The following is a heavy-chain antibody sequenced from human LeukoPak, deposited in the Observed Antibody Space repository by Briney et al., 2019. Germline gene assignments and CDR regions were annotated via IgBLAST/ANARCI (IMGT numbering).Heavy chain of an antibody. D-gene: IGHD5-18*01. V-gene: IGHV1-69*02. Sequence: SVKVSCKASGGTFISYTISWVRQAPGQGLEWMGRIFPILGIANYAQKFQGRVTITADKSTSTAYMELSSPRSEDTAVYYCALWPRGYSLTFDYWGQGTLVTVSS. CDR3: ALWPRGYSLTFDY. CDR2: IFPILGIA. J-gene: IGHJ4*02. CDR1: GGTFISYT.